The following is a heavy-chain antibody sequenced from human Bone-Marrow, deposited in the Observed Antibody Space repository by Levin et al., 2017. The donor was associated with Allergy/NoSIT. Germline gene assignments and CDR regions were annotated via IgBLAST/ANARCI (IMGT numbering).Heavy chain of an antibody. CDR3: PRGHGDYSSNWFGP. CDR2: ITSYSNYI. V-gene: IGHV3-21*01. J-gene: IGHJ5*02. Sequence: GGSLRLSCAASGFTFHNYGMSWVRQAPGKGLEWVSSITSYSNYIEYADAVKGRFTISRDNAKSSLYLQMNSLRVEDTAVYYCPRGHGDYSSNWFGPWGQGTLVTVSS. D-gene: IGHD4-17*01. CDR1: GFTFHNYG.